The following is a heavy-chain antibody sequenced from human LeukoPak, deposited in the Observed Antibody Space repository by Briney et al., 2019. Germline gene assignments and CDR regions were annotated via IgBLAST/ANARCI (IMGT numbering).Heavy chain of an antibody. V-gene: IGHV1-69*13. CDR2: IIPSFGRA. Sequence: GASVKVSCKASGGIVSSYAINWVRLAPGHGHEWMGAIIPSFGRAKYAQKFQDRVSITSDESTSTVYMELSSLRSDDTAVYYCARAGRFSNYDYYYHMDVWGKGTTVIVSS. CDR1: GGIVSSYA. D-gene: IGHD4-11*01. J-gene: IGHJ6*03. CDR3: ARAGRFSNYDYYYHMDV.